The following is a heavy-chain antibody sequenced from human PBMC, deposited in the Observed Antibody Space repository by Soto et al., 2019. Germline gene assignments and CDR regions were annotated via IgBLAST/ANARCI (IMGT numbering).Heavy chain of an antibody. Sequence: EVQLVESGGGLVKPGGSLRLSCAASGFTFSSCSMNWVRQAPGKGLEWVSSISSSSSYIYYADSVKGRHTIARYNAKNSLYGQMNSLRAENTAVYYCAREPRQWLTRGKDAFGIWCQGTMVTVSS. V-gene: IGHV3-21*01. J-gene: IGHJ3*02. D-gene: IGHD6-19*01. CDR2: ISSSSSYI. CDR1: GFTFSSCS. CDR3: AREPRQWLTRGKDAFGI.